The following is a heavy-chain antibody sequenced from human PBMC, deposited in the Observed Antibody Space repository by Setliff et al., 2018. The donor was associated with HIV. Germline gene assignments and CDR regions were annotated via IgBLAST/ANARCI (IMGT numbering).Heavy chain of an antibody. J-gene: IGHJ4*02. CDR3: AKDRSGSYRTFDY. V-gene: IGHV4-39*07. D-gene: IGHD1-26*01. CDR1: GASSIYY. Sequence: NPSETLSLTCTVSGASSIYYWGWIRQPPGKGLEWIGSVYHRGNTYYNPSLKSRLTISIDTSKNQFSLELNSVTAADTAVYYCAKDRSGSYRTFDYWGPGILVTVSS. CDR2: VYHRGNT.